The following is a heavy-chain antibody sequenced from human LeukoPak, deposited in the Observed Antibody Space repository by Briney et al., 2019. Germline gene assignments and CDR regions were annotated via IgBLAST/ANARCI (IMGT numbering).Heavy chain of an antibody. CDR2: ISSSSSYI. J-gene: IGHJ4*02. CDR1: GFTFSSYS. CDR3: AYSNNLNL. Sequence: GGSLRLSCAASGFTFSSYSMNWVRQAPGKGLEWVSSISSSSSYIYYADSVKGRFTISRDNANNSLSLEMNSARAEDTAVYYCAYSNNLNLWGQGTLVTVSS. D-gene: IGHD6-13*01. V-gene: IGHV3-21*01.